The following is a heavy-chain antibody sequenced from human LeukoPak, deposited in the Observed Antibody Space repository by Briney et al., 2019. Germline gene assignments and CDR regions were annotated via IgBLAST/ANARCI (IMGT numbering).Heavy chain of an antibody. CDR1: GGSISSGSYY. CDR2: IYTSGST. CDR3: ARHSREYYDSSGYYSRAFDI. D-gene: IGHD3-22*01. Sequence: SETLSLTCTVSGGSISSGSYYWSWIRQPAGKGLEWIGRIYTSGSTTYNSSLKSRVTISVDTSKNQFSLKLSSVTAADTAVYYCARHSREYYDSSGYYSRAFDIWGQGTMVTVSS. J-gene: IGHJ3*02. V-gene: IGHV4-61*02.